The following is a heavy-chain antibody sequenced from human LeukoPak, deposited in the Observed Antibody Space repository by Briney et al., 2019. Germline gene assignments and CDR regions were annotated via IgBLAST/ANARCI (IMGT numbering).Heavy chain of an antibody. V-gene: IGHV1-8*01. CDR1: GYTFTSYD. CDR2: MNPNSGNT. J-gene: IGHJ5*02. D-gene: IGHD5-18*01. Sequence: ASVTVSCKASGYTFTSYDINWVRQATGQGLEWMGWMNPNSGNTGYAQKFQGRVTMTRNTSISTAYMELSSLRSEDTAVYYCARDRYSYGSNWFDPWGQGTLVTVSS. CDR3: ARDRYSYGSNWFDP.